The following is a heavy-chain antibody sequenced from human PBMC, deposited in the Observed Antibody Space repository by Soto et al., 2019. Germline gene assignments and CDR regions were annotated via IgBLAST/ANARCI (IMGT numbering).Heavy chain of an antibody. Sequence: PSETLSLTCAVSGGSISSGGYSWSWIRQPPGKGLEWIGYIYFTGKTYYNPSLESRVTISIDTSTNQFSLKLSSLTTADTAVYYCARGGSWFDPWGQGTLVTVSS. CDR1: GGSISSGGYS. D-gene: IGHD3-16*01. J-gene: IGHJ5*02. CDR3: ARGGSWFDP. V-gene: IGHV4-61*08. CDR2: IYFTGKT.